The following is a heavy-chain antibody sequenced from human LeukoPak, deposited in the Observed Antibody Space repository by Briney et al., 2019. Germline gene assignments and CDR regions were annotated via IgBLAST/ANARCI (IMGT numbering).Heavy chain of an antibody. Sequence: GASLTVSCTVSVYTLTELSMHWVRQAPGKGLEWMGGFDPEDGETIYAQKFQGRVTMTEDASTDTAYMELSSLRSEDTAVYYCATGTPSTYDFWSVADYWGQGTLVTVSS. J-gene: IGHJ4*02. D-gene: IGHD3-3*01. V-gene: IGHV1-24*01. CDR1: VYTLTELS. CDR2: FDPEDGET. CDR3: ATGTPSTYDFWSVADY.